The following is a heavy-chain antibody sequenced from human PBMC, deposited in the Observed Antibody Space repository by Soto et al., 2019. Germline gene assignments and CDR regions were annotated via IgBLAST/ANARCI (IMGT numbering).Heavy chain of an antibody. CDR3: ARTALGWFDP. CDR1: GGSISSYY. Sequence: PETLSLTCSVSGGSISSYYWSWIRQPPGKGLEWIGYIFYSGRSGSTNHNPSLKSRVTISVDTSKNQFSLKLSSVTAAETAVYYCARTALGWFDPWGQGTLVTVSS. J-gene: IGHJ5*02. V-gene: IGHV4-59*01. D-gene: IGHD2-21*02. CDR2: IFYSGRSGST.